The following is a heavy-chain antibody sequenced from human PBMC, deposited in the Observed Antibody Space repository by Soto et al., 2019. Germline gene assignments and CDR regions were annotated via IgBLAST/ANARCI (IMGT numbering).Heavy chain of an antibody. CDR2: INAGYGNT. Sequence: QVHIVPSGAEVRNPGSSVKVSCKSSGYTFSSYAMHWVRQAPGQRLEWMGWINAGYGNTKSSQKFQDRVTISRDTSASTAYMDLTSLRSDDTAVYYCARDTGDGTFDFWCQGTLVTVSS. CDR1: GYTFSSYA. J-gene: IGHJ4*02. CDR3: ARDTGDGTFDF. V-gene: IGHV1-3*01. D-gene: IGHD7-27*01.